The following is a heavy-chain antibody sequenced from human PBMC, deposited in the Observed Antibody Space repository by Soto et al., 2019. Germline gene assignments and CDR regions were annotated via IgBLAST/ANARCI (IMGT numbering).Heavy chain of an antibody. D-gene: IGHD6-13*01. CDR2: FIPAFGTA. Sequence: QVQLVQSGAEVKKPGSSVKVSCKASGGTYNNFPISWVRQAPGQGLEWMGGFIPAFGTANYAQRFQGRVTITADESTRTAYMELSSLRSEDTAVYYCARGSSRWNNWFGPWGQGTLVTVSS. V-gene: IGHV1-69*01. J-gene: IGHJ5*02. CDR3: ARGSSRWNNWFGP. CDR1: GGTYNNFP.